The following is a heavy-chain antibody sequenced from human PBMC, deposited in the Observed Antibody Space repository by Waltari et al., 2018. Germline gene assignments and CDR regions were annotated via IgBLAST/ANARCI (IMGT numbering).Heavy chain of an antibody. D-gene: IGHD3-16*01. J-gene: IGHJ5*02. CDR1: GYTFTTYE. CDR3: ARGRHVYANTDYNWFDH. CDR2: VNPNSGDT. V-gene: IGHV1-8*02. Sequence: QVQLMQSGAEVVEPGASVKVSCRASGYTFTTYEINWVRQASGQGLEWMGWVNPNSGDTASAQKFQGRVTMTRDTSTNTAYMELSSLNSEDMAHSYCARGRHVYANTDYNWFDHWGPGTLVAVSS.